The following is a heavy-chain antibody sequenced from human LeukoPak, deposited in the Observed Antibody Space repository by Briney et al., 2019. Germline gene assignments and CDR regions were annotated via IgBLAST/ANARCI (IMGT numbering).Heavy chain of an antibody. V-gene: IGHV3-48*03. CDR2: ISRSGDTI. CDR3: AKSQFGGVFDGFDI. J-gene: IGHJ3*02. Sequence: GGSLRLSCAASGFTFSRYEMNWVRQAPGKGLEWVSYISRSGDTIYFADSVKGRFTISRDNSKNTLYVQMNSLRAEDTAVYYCAKSQFGGVFDGFDIWGQGTMVTVSS. CDR1: GFTFSRYE. D-gene: IGHD3-16*01.